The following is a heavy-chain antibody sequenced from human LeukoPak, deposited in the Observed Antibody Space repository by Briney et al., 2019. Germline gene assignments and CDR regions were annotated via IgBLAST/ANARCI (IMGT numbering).Heavy chain of an antibody. CDR1: GGSITSYY. CDR3: ARVVVAAGSNWFDS. Sequence: SETLSLTCTVSGGSITSYYWSWIRQPPGKGLGWIGYIYYTGSTNYNPSLKSRVTISVDTSKNQFSLKLSSVSAADTAVYYCARVVVAAGSNWFDSWGQGTRVTVSS. CDR2: IYYTGST. D-gene: IGHD2-15*01. J-gene: IGHJ5*01. V-gene: IGHV4-59*01.